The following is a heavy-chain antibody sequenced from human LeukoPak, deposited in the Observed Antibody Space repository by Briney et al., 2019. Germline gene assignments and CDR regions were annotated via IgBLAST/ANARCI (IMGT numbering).Heavy chain of an antibody. CDR2: ISGSSDYK. V-gene: IGHV3-21*01. CDR1: GFTLSTYS. Sequence: GGSLRLSCAASGFTLSTYSMIWLRQAPGKGLEGVSSISGSSDYKYYADSVKGRFTISRDNAKNSLYLQMNSLRVEDTAVYYCARGPQWLAYDYWGQGTLVAVSS. CDR3: ARGPQWLAYDY. J-gene: IGHJ4*02. D-gene: IGHD6-19*01.